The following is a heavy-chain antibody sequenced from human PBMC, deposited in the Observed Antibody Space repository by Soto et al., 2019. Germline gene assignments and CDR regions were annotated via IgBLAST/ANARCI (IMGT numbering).Heavy chain of an antibody. V-gene: IGHV4-59*01. D-gene: IGHD3-22*01. CDR2: IYYSGST. CDR3: ARRAGYYEIFPHAFDI. J-gene: IGHJ3*02. CDR1: GGSISSYY. Sequence: SETLSLPCSVSGGSISSYYWSWIRQPPGKGLEWIGYIYYSGSTNYNPSLKSRVTISVDTSKNQFSLKLSSVTAADTAVYYCARRAGYYEIFPHAFDIWGQGTMVTVSS.